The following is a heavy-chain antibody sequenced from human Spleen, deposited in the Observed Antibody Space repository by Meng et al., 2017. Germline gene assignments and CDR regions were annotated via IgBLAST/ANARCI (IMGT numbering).Heavy chain of an antibody. V-gene: IGHV3-23*01. CDR2: ISGSGGST. D-gene: IGHD3-22*01. CDR3: AKDLLSWYDIAR. CDR1: GFTFSSYA. J-gene: IGHJ5*02. Sequence: GESLKISCAASGFTFSSYAMSWVRQAPGKGLEWVSGISGSGGSTYYADSVKGRFTISRDNSKNTLYLQMNSLRAEDTAVYYCAKDLLSWYDIARWGQGTLVTVSS.